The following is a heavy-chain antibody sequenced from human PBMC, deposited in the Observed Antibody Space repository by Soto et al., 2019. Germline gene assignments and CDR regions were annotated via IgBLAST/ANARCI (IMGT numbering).Heavy chain of an antibody. CDR2: IYYSGST. V-gene: IGHV4-59*08. CDR3: ARHSSEGVGSCSGGSCYFAN. D-gene: IGHD2-15*01. CDR1: GGSISSYY. Sequence: TSETLSLTCTVPGGSISSYYWSWIRQPPGKGLEWIGYIYYSGSTNYNPSLKSRVTISVDTSKNQFSLKLSSVTAADTAVYYCARHSSEGVGSCSGGSCYFANWGQGTQVTVSS. J-gene: IGHJ4*02.